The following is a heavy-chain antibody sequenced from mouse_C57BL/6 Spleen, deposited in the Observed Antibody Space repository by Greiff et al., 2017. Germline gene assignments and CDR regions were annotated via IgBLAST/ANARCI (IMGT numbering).Heavy chain of an antibody. Sequence: VQLQQPGAELVKPGASVKLSCKASGYTFTSYWMQWVKQRPGQGLEWIGEIDPSDSYTNYNQKFKGKATLTVDTSSSTAYMQLSSLTSEDSAVYYCAKNNREGGTWFAYWGQGTLVTVSA. CDR3: AKNNREGGTWFAY. D-gene: IGHD6-1*01. CDR2: IDPSDSYT. V-gene: IGHV1-50*01. CDR1: GYTFTSYW. J-gene: IGHJ3*01.